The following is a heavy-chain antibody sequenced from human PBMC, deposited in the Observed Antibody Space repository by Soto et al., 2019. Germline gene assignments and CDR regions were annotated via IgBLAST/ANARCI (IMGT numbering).Heavy chain of an antibody. V-gene: IGHV3-30*03. D-gene: IGHD2-15*01. Sequence: QVQLVESGGGVVQPGRSLRLSCAASGFTFSSYGMHWVRQAPGKGLEWVAVISYDGSNKYYADSVKGRFTISRDNSKNTMYLQMNSLRAEDTAVYYCAIDQRIVVVVAALDYWGQGTLVTVSS. CDR3: AIDQRIVVVVAALDY. CDR2: ISYDGSNK. J-gene: IGHJ4*02. CDR1: GFTFSSYG.